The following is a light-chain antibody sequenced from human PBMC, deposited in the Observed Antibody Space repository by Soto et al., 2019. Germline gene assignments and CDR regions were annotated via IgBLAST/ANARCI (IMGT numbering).Light chain of an antibody. J-gene: IGKJ2*02. CDR2: KAS. CDR3: QQYNSYPWT. CDR1: QTINSW. V-gene: IGKV1-5*03. Sequence: DIRMTQSPSTLSASVRDRVTITSRASQTINSWLAWYQQKPGKAPKLMIYKASSLESGVPSRFSGSGSGTEFPLTISSLQPEDFATYYCQQYNSYPWTFGQGTKRDIK.